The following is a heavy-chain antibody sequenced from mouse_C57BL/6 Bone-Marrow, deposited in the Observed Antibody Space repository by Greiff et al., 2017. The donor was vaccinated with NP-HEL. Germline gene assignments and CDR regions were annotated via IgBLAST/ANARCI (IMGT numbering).Heavy chain of an antibody. D-gene: IGHD1-1*01. CDR2: INPNNGGT. J-gene: IGHJ4*01. CDR3: ASRASYYYGSSPYYAMDY. CDR1: GYTFTDYY. V-gene: IGHV1-26*01. Sequence: EVQLQQSGPELVKPGASVKISCKASGYTFTDYYMNWVKQSHGKSLEWIGDINPNNGGTSYNQKFKGKATLTVDKSSSTAYMELRSLTSEDSAVYYCASRASYYYGSSPYYAMDYWGQGTSVTVSS.